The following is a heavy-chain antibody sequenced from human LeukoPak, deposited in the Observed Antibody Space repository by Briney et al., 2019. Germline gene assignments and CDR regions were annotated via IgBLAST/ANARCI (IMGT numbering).Heavy chain of an antibody. Sequence: SVKVSCKASGGTFTNYAINWVRQAPGQGLEWMGGIIPIFGTANYAQKFQGRVTITADESTSTAYMELSSLRSEDTAVYYCARDRLGYEGYFDYWGQGTLVTVSS. CDR2: IIPIFGTA. CDR3: ARDRLGYEGYFDY. V-gene: IGHV1-69*13. D-gene: IGHD3-3*01. J-gene: IGHJ4*02. CDR1: GGTFTNYA.